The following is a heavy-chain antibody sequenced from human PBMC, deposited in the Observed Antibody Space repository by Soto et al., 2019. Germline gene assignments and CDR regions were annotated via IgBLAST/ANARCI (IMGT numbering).Heavy chain of an antibody. Sequence: GGSLRLSCAASGFTFSSYGMHWVRQAPGKGLEWVAIIWYDGSNKYYADSVKGRFTISRDNSKNTLYLQMNSLRAEDTAVYFCARSEQQLVYYFDYWGQGTLVTVSS. J-gene: IGHJ4*02. CDR1: GFTFSSYG. CDR2: IWYDGSNK. D-gene: IGHD6-13*01. V-gene: IGHV3-33*01. CDR3: ARSEQQLVYYFDY.